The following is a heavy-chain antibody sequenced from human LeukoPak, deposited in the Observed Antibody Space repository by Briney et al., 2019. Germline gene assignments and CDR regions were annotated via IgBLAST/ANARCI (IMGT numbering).Heavy chain of an antibody. D-gene: IGHD3-16*01. CDR2: ISSSGSTT. V-gene: IGHV3-11*04. CDR3: ARLRSYGYYYDGMDV. Sequence: GGSLRLSCAASGFTFSDYYMSWIRQAPGKGLEWVSYISSSGSTTYYADSVKGRFTISRDNAKNSLYLQMNSLRAEDTAVYYCARLRSYGYYYDGMDVWGQGTTVTVSS. J-gene: IGHJ6*01. CDR1: GFTFSDYY.